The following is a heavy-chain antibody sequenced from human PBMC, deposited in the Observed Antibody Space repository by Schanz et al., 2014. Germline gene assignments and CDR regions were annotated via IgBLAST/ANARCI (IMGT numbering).Heavy chain of an antibody. CDR1: GGTFSSDT. D-gene: IGHD4-17*01. CDR2: IIPILGIA. CDR3: ARGYGDSPTDF. V-gene: IGHV1-69*02. Sequence: QVHLVQSGAEVKKPGSSVKVSCKASGGTFSSDTFSWVRQAPGQGLEWMGWIIPILGIANYAQKFQGRVTITADRSTSTAYMELSSLRSEDTAVYYCARGYGDSPTDFWGQGTLVTVSS. J-gene: IGHJ4*02.